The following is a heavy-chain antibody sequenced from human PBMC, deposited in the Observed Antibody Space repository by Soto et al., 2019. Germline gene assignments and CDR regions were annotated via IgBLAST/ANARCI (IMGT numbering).Heavy chain of an antibody. Sequence: SSETLALTCTFSCGSISSYYWSLIRHGPGKGLEWIGHIYYSGSTYYNPSLKSRIAISVDKSQKQFSLKLNSVTAADTAVYYCARIHYYDSSGYYSTVDSWGPGTLVTVSS. CDR3: ARIHYYDSSGYYSTVDS. J-gene: IGHJ4*02. D-gene: IGHD3-22*01. CDR1: CGSISSYY. V-gene: IGHV4-59*06. CDR2: IYYSGST.